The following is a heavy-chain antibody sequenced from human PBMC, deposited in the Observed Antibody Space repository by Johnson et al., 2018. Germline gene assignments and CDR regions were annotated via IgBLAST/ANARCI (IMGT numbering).Heavy chain of an antibody. CDR3: AGEYVGQNDYGMDV. J-gene: IGHJ6*02. D-gene: IGHD1-26*01. CDR1: GFTFSSYG. Sequence: QVQLVQSGGGVVQPGRSLRLSCAASGFTFSSYGMHWVRQAPGKGLEWVAVIWYDGSNKYYADSVKGRFTISRDNSKNTRYLKLNSLRAEDTAVYYCAGEYVGQNDYGMDVWGQGTTVTVSS. CDR2: IWYDGSNK. V-gene: IGHV3-33*01.